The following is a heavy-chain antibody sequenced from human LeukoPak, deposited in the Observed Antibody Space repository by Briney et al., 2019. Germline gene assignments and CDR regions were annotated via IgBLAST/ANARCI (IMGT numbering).Heavy chain of an antibody. V-gene: IGHV3-30*18. J-gene: IGHJ4*02. D-gene: IGHD5-24*01. Sequence: GGSLRLSCAASGFTFSDSGMHWVRQAPGKGLEWVAIISFDGSRRFYADSVRGRFTVSRDNSKNTLFLQMDSLSADDTGVYYCAKGRDGYNKWTTFDYWGQGTLVTVSS. CDR1: GFTFSDSG. CDR3: AKGRDGYNKWTTFDY. CDR2: ISFDGSRR.